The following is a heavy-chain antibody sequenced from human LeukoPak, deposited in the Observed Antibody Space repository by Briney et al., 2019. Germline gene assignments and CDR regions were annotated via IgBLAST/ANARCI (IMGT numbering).Heavy chain of an antibody. D-gene: IGHD2-8*01. CDR1: GFTFSSYA. CDR3: ASPIFYCTNGVCGFDY. J-gene: IGHJ4*02. V-gene: IGHV3-30-3*01. CDR2: ISYDGSNK. Sequence: GGSLRLSCAASGFTFSSYAMHWVRQAPGKGLEWVAVISYDGSNKYYADSVKGRFTISRDNSKNTLYLQMNSLRAEDTAVYYCASPIFYCTNGVCGFDYWGQGTLVTVSS.